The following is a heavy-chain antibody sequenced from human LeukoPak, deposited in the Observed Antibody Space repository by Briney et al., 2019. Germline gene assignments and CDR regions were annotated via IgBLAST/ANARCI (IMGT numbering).Heavy chain of an antibody. J-gene: IGHJ4*02. CDR3: ARDGGSYNWNYVFGY. D-gene: IGHD1-7*01. V-gene: IGHV3-21*01. Sequence: GGSLRLSCAASGFTFSSYSMNWVRQAPGKGLEWVSSISSSSSYIYCPDSVKGRFTISRDNAKNSLYLQMNSLRAEDTAVYYCARDGGSYNWNYVFGYWGQGTLVTVSS. CDR1: GFTFSSYS. CDR2: ISSSSSYI.